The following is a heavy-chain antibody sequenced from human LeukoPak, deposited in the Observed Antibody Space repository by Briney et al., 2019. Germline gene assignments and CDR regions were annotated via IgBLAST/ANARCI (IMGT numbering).Heavy chain of an antibody. J-gene: IGHJ6*02. D-gene: IGHD3-10*01. CDR1: GYSISSGYY. Sequence: SETLSLTCTVSGYSISSGYYWSWIRQPPGKGLGWIGSIYYSGSTYYNPSLKSRVTISVDTSKNQFSLKLSSVTAADTAVYYCARGSRGPARPGVYYYYGMDVWGQGTTVTVSS. CDR2: IYYSGST. V-gene: IGHV4-38-2*02. CDR3: ARGSRGPARPGVYYYYGMDV.